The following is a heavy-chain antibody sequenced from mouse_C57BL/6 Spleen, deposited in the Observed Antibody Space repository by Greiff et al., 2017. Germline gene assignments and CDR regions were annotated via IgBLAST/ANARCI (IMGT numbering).Heavy chain of an antibody. CDR3: ARSGNSGTAY. Sequence: QVQLQQPGAELVKPGASVKLSCKASGYTFTSYWMQWVKQRPGQGLEWIGEIDPSDSYTNYNQKFKGKATLTVDTSSSTAYMQLSSLTSEDSAVYYCARSGNSGTAYWGQGTLVTVSA. CDR1: GYTFTSYW. D-gene: IGHD4-1*01. CDR2: IDPSDSYT. V-gene: IGHV1-50*01. J-gene: IGHJ3*01.